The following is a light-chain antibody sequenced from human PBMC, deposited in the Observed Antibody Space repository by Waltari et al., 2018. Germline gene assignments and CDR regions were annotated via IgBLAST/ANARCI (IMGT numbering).Light chain of an antibody. CDR1: SSAAGGYHY. Sequence: QSALTQPPSASGSPGQSVTLSCTGTSSAAGGYHYAPWDQQRPGKAPKLMIYVVSKRPSGVPDRFSGSKTGNTASLTVSGLQAEDEADYYCSSYAGSNNLVFGGGTKLTVL. CDR2: VVS. J-gene: IGLJ3*02. V-gene: IGLV2-8*01. CDR3: SSYAGSNNLV.